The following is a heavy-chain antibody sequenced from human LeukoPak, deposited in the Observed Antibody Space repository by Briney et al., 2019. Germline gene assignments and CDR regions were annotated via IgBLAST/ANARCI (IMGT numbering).Heavy chain of an antibody. CDR3: ARAWNYDSSRRWSNAYDI. J-gene: IGHJ3*02. V-gene: IGHV4-4*02. D-gene: IGHD3-22*01. CDR1: GGSINNHW. Sequence: WETLSLTCAVSGGSINNHWWSWVRQTPGKGPEWIGEISHRGNTNYNPSLKSRVTISADKSKHQFALNLKSVTAADTAVYYCARAWNYDSSRRWSNAYDIWGPGAMVTVSS. CDR2: ISHRGNT.